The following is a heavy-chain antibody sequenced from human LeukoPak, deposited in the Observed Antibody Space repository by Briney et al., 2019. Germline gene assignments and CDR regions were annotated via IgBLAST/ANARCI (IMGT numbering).Heavy chain of an antibody. V-gene: IGHV3-23*01. CDR3: ARGDDSGYYDYFDY. CDR1: GFTFSSYP. CDR2: ISASGGSP. D-gene: IGHD3-22*01. J-gene: IGHJ4*02. Sequence: GGSLRLSCAASGFTFSSYPMTWVRQAPGKGLEWVSGISASGGSPYYADSVKGRFTISRDNLKNTLYLQMNSLRAGDTAMYYCARGDDSGYYDYFDYWGQGALVTVSS.